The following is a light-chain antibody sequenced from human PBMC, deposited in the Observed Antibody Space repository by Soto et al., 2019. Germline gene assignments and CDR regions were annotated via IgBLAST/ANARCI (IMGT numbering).Light chain of an antibody. Sequence: DIQMTQSPSTLSASVGDRVTITCRASQSISSWLAWYQQKPGKAPKLLIYKASSLESGVPSRFSGSGSGTEFTLTISSLQPDDFATYYCQQYNSYSRFTFGPGTNVDIK. CDR1: QSISSW. V-gene: IGKV1-5*03. CDR3: QQYNSYSRFT. J-gene: IGKJ3*01. CDR2: KAS.